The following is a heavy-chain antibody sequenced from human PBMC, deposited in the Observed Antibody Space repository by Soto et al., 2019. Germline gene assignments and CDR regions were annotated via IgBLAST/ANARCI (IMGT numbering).Heavy chain of an antibody. D-gene: IGHD1-26*01. CDR3: ARVLWELTGPHECYFDY. Sequence: PSETLSLTCTVSGGSISSYYWSWIRQPPGKGLEWIGYIYYSGSTNSNPSLKSRVTISVDTSKNQFSLKLSSVTAADTAVYYCARVLWELTGPHECYFDYWSQGTLVTVSS. J-gene: IGHJ4*02. V-gene: IGHV4-59*01. CDR1: GGSISSYY. CDR2: IYYSGST.